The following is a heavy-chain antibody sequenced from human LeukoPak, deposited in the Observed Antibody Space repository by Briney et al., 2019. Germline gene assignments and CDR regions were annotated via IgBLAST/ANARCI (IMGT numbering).Heavy chain of an antibody. D-gene: IGHD5-18*01. V-gene: IGHV3-74*01. CDR2: SNSDGSST. J-gene: IGHJ3*02. CDR1: GFTFSSYW. Sequence: GGPLRLSCAASGFTFSSYWMHWVLQAPGKGLVWVSRSNSDGSSTTYAGSVKGRFTISRDNAKNTLYLQMNSLRAEDTAVYYCARDKGIKRSFDIWGQGTLVTVYS. CDR3: ARDKGIKRSFDI.